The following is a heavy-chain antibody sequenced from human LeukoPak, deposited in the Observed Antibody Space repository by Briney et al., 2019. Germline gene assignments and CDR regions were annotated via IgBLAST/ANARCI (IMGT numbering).Heavy chain of an antibody. D-gene: IGHD6-13*01. V-gene: IGHV3-21*01. J-gene: IGHJ5*02. CDR2: ISSSSSYI. CDR3: ARDPNSSSWSPGWFDP. CDR1: GFDFSNQA. Sequence: PGGSLRLSCAASGFDFSNQAMSWVRQAPGKGLEWVSSISSSSSYIYYADSVKGRFTISRDNAKNSLYLQMNSLRAEDTAVYYRARDPNSSSWSPGWFDPWGRGTLVTVSS.